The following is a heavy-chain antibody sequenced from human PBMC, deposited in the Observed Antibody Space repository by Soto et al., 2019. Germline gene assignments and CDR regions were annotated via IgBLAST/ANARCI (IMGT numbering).Heavy chain of an antibody. CDR1: GYTFTSYD. D-gene: IGHD3-3*01. V-gene: IGHV1-18*01. Sequence: ASVKVSCKASGYTFTSYDINWVRQATGQGLEWMGWISAYNGNTNYAQKLQGRVTMTTDTSTSTAYMELRSLRSDDTAVYYCARQPDFWSGYYAFDIWGQGTMVTVSS. J-gene: IGHJ3*02. CDR3: ARQPDFWSGYYAFDI. CDR2: ISAYNGNT.